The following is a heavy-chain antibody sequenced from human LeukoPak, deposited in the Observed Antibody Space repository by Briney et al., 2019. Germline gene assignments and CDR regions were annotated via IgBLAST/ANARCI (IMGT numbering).Heavy chain of an antibody. J-gene: IGHJ5*02. V-gene: IGHV4-34*01. CDR2: INHSGST. CDR3: ARGPRNLRLGELPDP. D-gene: IGHD3-16*01. Sequence: PSETLSLTCAVYGGSFSGYYWSWIRQPPGKGLEWIGEINHSGSTNYNPSLKSRVTISVDTSKNQFSLKLSSVTAADTAVYYCARGPRNLRLGELPDPWGQGTLVTVSS. CDR1: GGSFSGYY.